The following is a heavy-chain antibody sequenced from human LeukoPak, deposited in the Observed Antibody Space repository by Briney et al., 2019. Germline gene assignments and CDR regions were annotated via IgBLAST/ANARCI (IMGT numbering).Heavy chain of an antibody. V-gene: IGHV3-53*01. CDR2: IYSDGST. CDR3: ARIPIVVITSGGY. CDR1: GFTVSSNY. Sequence: GGSLRLACGASGFTVSSNYMSWVRQAPGKGLDWVSVIYSDGSTYYADSVKGRFTISRDNSKNTLYLQMNSLRAEDTAVYYCARIPIVVITSGGYWGQGTLGTVSS. D-gene: IGHD3-22*01. J-gene: IGHJ4*02.